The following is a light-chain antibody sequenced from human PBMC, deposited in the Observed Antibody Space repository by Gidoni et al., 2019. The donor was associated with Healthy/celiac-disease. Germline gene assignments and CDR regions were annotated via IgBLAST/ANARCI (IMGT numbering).Light chain of an antibody. V-gene: IGKV1-5*03. CDR1: QSISSW. Sequence: DIQMTQSPSTLSASVGDRVTITCRASQSISSWLAWYQQKPGTAPKLLIYKASSLESGGPSRFSGSGSGTEFTLTISSLQPDDFATYYCQLPEWTFGQGTKVEIK. CDR3: QLPEWT. CDR2: KAS. J-gene: IGKJ1*01.